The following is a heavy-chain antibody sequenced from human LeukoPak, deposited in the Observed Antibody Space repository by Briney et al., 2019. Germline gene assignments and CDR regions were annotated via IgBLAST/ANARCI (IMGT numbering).Heavy chain of an antibody. CDR3: ARWDYGDTEAFDI. Sequence: PSETLSLTCTVSGGSISSGGYYWSWIRQHPGKGLEWIGYIYYSGSTYYNPSLKSRVTISVDTSKNQFSLKLSSVTAADTAVYYCARWDYGDTEAFDIWGQGTMVTVSS. CDR2: IYYSGST. CDR1: GGSISSGGYY. V-gene: IGHV4-31*03. J-gene: IGHJ3*02. D-gene: IGHD4-17*01.